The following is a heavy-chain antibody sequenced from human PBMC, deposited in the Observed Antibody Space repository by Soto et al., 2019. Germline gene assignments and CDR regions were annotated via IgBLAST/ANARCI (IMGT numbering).Heavy chain of an antibody. J-gene: IGHJ4*02. Sequence: SETLSLTCTVSGGSISSGGYYCSWIRQHPGKGLEWIGHIYHSGTTYYNPSLKSRVTISVDTSKNQISLKLTSVSAADTAVYYCATEYYDSRGYYCIDSWGQGTLVTVSS. CDR2: IYHSGTT. D-gene: IGHD3-22*01. V-gene: IGHV4-31*03. CDR3: ATEYYDSRGYYCIDS. CDR1: GGSISSGGYY.